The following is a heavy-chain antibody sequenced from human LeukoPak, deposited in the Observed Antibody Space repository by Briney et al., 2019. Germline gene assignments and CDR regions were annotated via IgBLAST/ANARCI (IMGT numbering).Heavy chain of an antibody. D-gene: IGHD5-18*01. J-gene: IGHJ4*02. V-gene: IGHV3-23*01. CDR2: ISGGGGST. CDR3: AKIGYPAYFDY. Sequence: GGSLRLSCAASGFTFSSYAMSWVRQAPGKGLEWVSGISGGGGSTYYADSVKGRFTISRDNSKNTLYLQMNSLRAEDTAVYYCAKIGYPAYFDYWGQGTLVTVSS. CDR1: GFTFSSYA.